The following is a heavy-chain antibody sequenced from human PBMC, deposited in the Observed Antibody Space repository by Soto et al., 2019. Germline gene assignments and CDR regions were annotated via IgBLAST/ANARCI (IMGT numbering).Heavy chain of an antibody. J-gene: IGHJ4*02. V-gene: IGHV1-3*01. Sequence: ASVKVSCKASGYTFTSYAMHWVRQAPGQRLERMGWINAGNGNTKYSQKFQGRVTITRDTSASTAYMELSSLRSEDTAVYYCARVGRGGSNPFDYWGQGTLVTVSS. CDR2: INAGNGNT. CDR1: GYTFTSYA. CDR3: ARVGRGGSNPFDY. D-gene: IGHD4-4*01.